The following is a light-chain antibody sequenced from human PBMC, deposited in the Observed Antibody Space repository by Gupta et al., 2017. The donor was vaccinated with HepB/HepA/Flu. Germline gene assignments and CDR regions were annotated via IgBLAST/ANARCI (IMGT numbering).Light chain of an antibody. CDR3: GTWDNSLSAWV. V-gene: IGLV1-51*02. Sequence: QSMLTQPPSVSAAPGKKVTISCSGSSSSIGNNYVSWFQQLPGTAPKFLIYENNKRPSGIPDRFSGSKSGTSATLDITGLQTGDEADYYCGTWDNSLSAWVFGGGTKLTVL. CDR2: ENN. CDR1: SSSIGNNY. J-gene: IGLJ3*02.